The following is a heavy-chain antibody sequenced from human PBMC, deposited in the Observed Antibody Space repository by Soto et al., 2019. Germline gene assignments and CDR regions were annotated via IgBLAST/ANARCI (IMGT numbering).Heavy chain of an antibody. CDR1: GFTFSSYE. Sequence: GGSLRLSCAASGFTFSSYEMNWVRQAPGKGLEWVSYISSSGSTIYYADSVKGRFTISRDNAKNSLYLQMNSLRAEDTAVYYCARDGEVTTFDYWGQGTLVTVSS. D-gene: IGHD4-17*01. CDR3: ARDGEVTTFDY. CDR2: ISSSGSTI. V-gene: IGHV3-48*03. J-gene: IGHJ4*02.